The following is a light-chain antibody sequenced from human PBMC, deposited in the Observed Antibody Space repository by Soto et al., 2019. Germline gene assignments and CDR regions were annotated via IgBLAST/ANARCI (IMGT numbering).Light chain of an antibody. Sequence: DFQMTQSPASLSASVGDRVTITCRASQRISNNLNWYQQKPGKAPKLLIYGSTNLQSGVPSRFSGSGSGTEFTLTISVLQPEDIATYYCQQSFSIPYTFGQGTKQGIK. CDR1: QRISNN. CDR3: QQSFSIPYT. J-gene: IGKJ2*01. CDR2: GST. V-gene: IGKV1-39*01.